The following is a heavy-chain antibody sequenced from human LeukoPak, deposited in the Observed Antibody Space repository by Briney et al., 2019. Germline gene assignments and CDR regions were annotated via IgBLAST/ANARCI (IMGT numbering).Heavy chain of an antibody. CDR1: GYTFTGYY. J-gene: IGHJ6*03. CDR2: FDPEDGET. V-gene: IGHV1-24*01. CDR3: ASTPLHYDILTGYYRGYYYYYMDV. D-gene: IGHD3-9*01. Sequence: ASVKVSCKASGYTFTGYYMHWVRQAPGQGLEWMGGFDPEDGETIYAQKFQGRVTMTEETSTDTAYMELSSLRSEDTAVYYCASTPLHYDILTGYYRGYYYYYMDVWGKGTTVTISS.